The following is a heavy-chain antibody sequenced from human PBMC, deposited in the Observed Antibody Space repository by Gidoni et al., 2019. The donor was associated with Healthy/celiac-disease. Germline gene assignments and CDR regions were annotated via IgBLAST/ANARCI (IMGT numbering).Heavy chain of an antibody. V-gene: IGHV2-5*01. CDR2: IYWNDDK. CDR1: GFSLSTSGVG. D-gene: IGHD3-22*01. J-gene: IGHJ5*02. CDR3: AHSSRSDYDSSGYYHTRWFDP. Sequence: QITLKESGPTLVKPTQTLTLTCTFSGFSLSTSGVGVGWIRQPPGKALEWLALIYWNDDKRYSPSLKSRLTITKDTSKNQVVLTMTNMDPVDTATYYCAHSSRSDYDSSGYYHTRWFDPWGQGTLVTVSS.